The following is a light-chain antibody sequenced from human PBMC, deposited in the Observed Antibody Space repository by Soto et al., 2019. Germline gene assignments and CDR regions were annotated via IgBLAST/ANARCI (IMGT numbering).Light chain of an antibody. J-gene: IGKJ1*01. CDR3: QQYETFSGT. CDR2: DAS. CDR1: QDINIY. V-gene: IGKV1-33*01. Sequence: DIPMTHSPSSLFASLGDRVTIXCQATQDINIYLNWYQQKPGKAPNLLIYDASNLEIGVPSRFSGSGSGTHFTFTISSLQTEDFATYYCQQYETFSGTFGPGTKVDIK.